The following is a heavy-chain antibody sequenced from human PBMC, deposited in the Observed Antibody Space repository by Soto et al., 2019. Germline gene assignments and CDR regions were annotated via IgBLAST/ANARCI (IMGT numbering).Heavy chain of an antibody. Sequence: SETLSLTFTVSGGSISSYYWSWIRQPPGKGLEWIGYIYYSGSTNYNPSLKSRVTISVDTSKNQFSLKLSSVTAADTAVYYCERGRRRGWDYYGMDVWGQGTTVTVSS. CDR1: GGSISSYY. CDR3: ERGRRRGWDYYGMDV. J-gene: IGHJ6*02. CDR2: IYYSGST. V-gene: IGHV4-59*01. D-gene: IGHD6-19*01.